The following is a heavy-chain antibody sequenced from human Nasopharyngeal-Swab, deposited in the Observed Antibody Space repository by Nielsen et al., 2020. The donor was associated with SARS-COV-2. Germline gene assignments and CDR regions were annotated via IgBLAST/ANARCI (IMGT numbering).Heavy chain of an antibody. D-gene: IGHD6-25*01. CDR1: GFTFSSYA. Sequence: GESLKISCAASGFTFSSYAMSWVRQAPGKGLEWVSAISGSGGSTYYADSVKGRFTISRDNSKNTLYLQMNSLRAEDTAVYYCAKGRGRQRKRGGFDPWGQGTLVTVSS. J-gene: IGHJ5*02. CDR3: AKGRGRQRKRGGFDP. CDR2: ISGSGGST. V-gene: IGHV3-23*01.